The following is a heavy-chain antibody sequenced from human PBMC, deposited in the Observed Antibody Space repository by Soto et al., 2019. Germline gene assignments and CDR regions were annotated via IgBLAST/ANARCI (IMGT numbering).Heavy chain of an antibody. J-gene: IGHJ3*02. CDR2: MNPNSGNT. Sequence: ASVKVSCKASGYTFTSYDINWVRQATGQGFEYLGWMNPNSGNTGYVKKFQGRVTMTRDTSTSTVYMELSSLRSEDTAVYYCARVVGFNYYDSSGYSRALDAFDIWGQGTMVTVSS. V-gene: IGHV1-8*01. CDR3: ARVVGFNYYDSSGYSRALDAFDI. CDR1: GYTFTSYD. D-gene: IGHD3-22*01.